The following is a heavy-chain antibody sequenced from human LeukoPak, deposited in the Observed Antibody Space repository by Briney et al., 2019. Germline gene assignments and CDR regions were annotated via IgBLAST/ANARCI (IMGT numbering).Heavy chain of an antibody. J-gene: IGHJ6*03. Sequence: GGSLRLSCAASGFTVSSNYMSWVRQAPGKGLEWVSVIYSGGSGGRTYYADSVKGRFTVSRDNSKNTLYLQMNSLRAEDTAVYYCARVFYGSGSLYYCYYYMDVWGKGTTVTISS. V-gene: IGHV3-53*01. CDR3: ARVFYGSGSLYYCYYYMDV. D-gene: IGHD3-10*01. CDR1: GFTVSSNY. CDR2: IYSGGSGGRT.